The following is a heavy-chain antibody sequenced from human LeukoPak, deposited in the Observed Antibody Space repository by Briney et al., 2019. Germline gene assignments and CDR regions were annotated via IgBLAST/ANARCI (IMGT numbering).Heavy chain of an antibody. D-gene: IGHD3-3*01. CDR3: ATGNPSYDFWSGYEPEPGY. CDR1: GFTFSSYA. J-gene: IGHJ4*02. Sequence: GGSLRLSCAASGFTFSSYAMHWVRQARGKGLEWVAVISYDGSNKYYADSVKGRFTISRDNSKNTLYLQMNSLRAEDTAVYYCATGNPSYDFWSGYEPEPGYWGQGTLVTVSS. V-gene: IGHV3-30-3*01. CDR2: ISYDGSNK.